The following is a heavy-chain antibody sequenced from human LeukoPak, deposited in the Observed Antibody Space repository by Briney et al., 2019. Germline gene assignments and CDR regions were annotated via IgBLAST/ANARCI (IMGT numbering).Heavy chain of an antibody. V-gene: IGHV6-1*01. J-gene: IGHJ4*02. CDR3: ARACTAGATGAFDY. CDR1: GDSVSSNTVA. D-gene: IGHD1-26*01. CDR2: TYYRSKWYS. Sequence: SQTLSLTCAISGDSVSSNTVAWNWIRQSPSRGLEWLGRTYYRSKWYSDYAISVKSRIIINPDTSKNQFSLQLNSVTPEDTAVYYCARACTAGATGAFDYWGQGTQVTVSS.